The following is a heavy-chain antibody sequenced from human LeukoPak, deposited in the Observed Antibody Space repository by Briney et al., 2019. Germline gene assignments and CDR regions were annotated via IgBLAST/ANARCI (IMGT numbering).Heavy chain of an antibody. Sequence: PGGSLRLSCAASGFTFSSYAMSWVRQAPGKGLEWVSGISGSGDNTYYADSVKGRFTISRGNSKNTLYLQMNSLRAEDTAVYYCAKVRGIAAAGDGSYYFDYWGQGTLVTVSS. CDR2: ISGSGDNT. CDR3: AKVRGIAAAGDGSYYFDY. J-gene: IGHJ4*02. D-gene: IGHD6-13*01. CDR1: GFTFSSYA. V-gene: IGHV3-23*01.